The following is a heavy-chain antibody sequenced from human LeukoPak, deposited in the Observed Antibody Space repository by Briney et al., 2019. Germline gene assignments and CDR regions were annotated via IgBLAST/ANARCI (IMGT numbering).Heavy chain of an antibody. Sequence: SETLSLTFNVSGASMGSYYWTWIRQPPGKGLEWIGYIYHSGNTNYSPSLESRVTMSVDESKNQFSLRVHFVSAADTAVYYCASTRRAAVAGPFDSWGQGTLVTVSS. J-gene: IGHJ4*02. CDR2: IYHSGNT. CDR1: GASMGSYY. CDR3: ASTRRAAVAGPFDS. V-gene: IGHV4-4*09. D-gene: IGHD6-19*01.